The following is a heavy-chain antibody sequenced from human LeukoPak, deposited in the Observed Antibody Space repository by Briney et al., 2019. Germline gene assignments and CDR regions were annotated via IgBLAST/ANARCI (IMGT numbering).Heavy chain of an antibody. Sequence: ASVKVSCKASGYTFTSYDVNWVRQATGQGLEWMGWMNPISGDTGYALKFQGRVTMSRNTSISTAYMELGSLRSEDMAVYYCARVPRRGERFDPWGQGTLVTVSS. J-gene: IGHJ5*02. CDR3: ARVPRRGERFDP. CDR2: MNPISGDT. CDR1: GYTFTSYD. V-gene: IGHV1-8*01. D-gene: IGHD3-10*01.